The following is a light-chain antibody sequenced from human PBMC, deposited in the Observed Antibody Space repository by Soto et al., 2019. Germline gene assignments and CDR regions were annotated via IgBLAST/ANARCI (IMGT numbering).Light chain of an antibody. J-gene: IGLJ1*01. CDR2: DVT. CDR1: SSDVGGYNY. CDR3: SSYTGSSTLVYV. Sequence: QSVLTQPASVSGSPGRSITISCTGNSSDVGGYNYVSWYQQHPGKAPKLVIYDVTNRPSGVSDRFSGSRSGNTASLTISGLQSEDEADYYCSSYTGSSTLVYVFGTGTKVTVL. V-gene: IGLV2-14*01.